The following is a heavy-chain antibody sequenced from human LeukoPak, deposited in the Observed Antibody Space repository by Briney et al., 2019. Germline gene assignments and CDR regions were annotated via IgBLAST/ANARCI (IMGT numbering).Heavy chain of an antibody. CDR1: AFSFSSYA. D-gene: IGHD1-26*01. Sequence: GGSLRLSCTASAFSFSSYAMTWLRQAPGKGLEWIGRIKSYTDGGTIDYAAPVKDRFTISRDDSRNTLYLEINRLRTEDTAIYYCLTDPGAWAPIWGQGTMVTVSS. CDR2: IKSYTDGGTI. V-gene: IGHV3-15*01. CDR3: LTDPGAWAPI. J-gene: IGHJ3*02.